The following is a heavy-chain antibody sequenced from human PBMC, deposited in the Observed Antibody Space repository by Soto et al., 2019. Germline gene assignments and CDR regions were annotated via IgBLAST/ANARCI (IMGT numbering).Heavy chain of an antibody. CDR1: GYTFTSYA. J-gene: IGHJ6*02. D-gene: IGHD2-2*01. CDR2: INAGNGNT. V-gene: IGHV1-3*01. CDR3: ARYAIDYCSSTSCYYGMDV. Sequence: QVQLVQSGAEVKKPGASVKVSCKASGYTFTSYAMHWVRQAPGQRLEWMGWINAGNGNTKYSQKFQGRVTITRDTSASTVYMELSSLRSEDTAVYYCARYAIDYCSSTSCYYGMDVWGQGTTVTVSS.